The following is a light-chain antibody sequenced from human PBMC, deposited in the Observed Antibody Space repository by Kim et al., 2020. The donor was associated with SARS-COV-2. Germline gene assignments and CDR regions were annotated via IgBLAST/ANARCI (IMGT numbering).Light chain of an antibody. CDR3: NSDGARGV. CDR1: SSDVGAYNY. V-gene: IGLV2-8*01. CDR2: DVH. J-gene: IGLJ3*02. Sequence: LGHAVTIPCTGSSSDVGAYNYVSRYQQHPDKALILISHDVHKRPSGLPARSSGAKSGNTASLTVSGLKAEDEADYYCNSDGARGVFGGGTQLTVL.